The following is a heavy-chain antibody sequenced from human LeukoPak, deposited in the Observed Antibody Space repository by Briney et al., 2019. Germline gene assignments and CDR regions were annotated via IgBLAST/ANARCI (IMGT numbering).Heavy chain of an antibody. CDR2: ISGYSSKT. Sequence: ASVKVSCKASGYTFTNYDITWVRQATGEGLEWMGRISGYSSKTNYAQNLQGRVTMTTDTSTSTAYMELRSLRSDDTAVYYCARDMNFAAGGEDYWGQGTLVSVSS. CDR1: GYTFTNYD. V-gene: IGHV1-18*01. CDR3: ARDMNFAAGGEDY. J-gene: IGHJ4*02. D-gene: IGHD3-16*01.